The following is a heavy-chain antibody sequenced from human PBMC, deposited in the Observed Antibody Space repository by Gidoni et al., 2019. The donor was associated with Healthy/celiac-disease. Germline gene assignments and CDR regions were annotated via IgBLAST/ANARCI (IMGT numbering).Heavy chain of an antibody. V-gene: IGHV3-21*01. CDR1: GFNCSSYS. Sequence: EVQLVESGGGLVKPGGSLRLSCAASGFNCSSYSMTWVRQAPGKGLEWVSSISSSSSYIYYADSGKGRFTSSRDNAKNSLYLQMNSLRAEDTAVYYCARDRRLGESAAFDIWGQGTMVTVAS. CDR2: ISSSSSYI. J-gene: IGHJ3*02. D-gene: IGHD3-16*01. CDR3: ARDRRLGESAAFDI.